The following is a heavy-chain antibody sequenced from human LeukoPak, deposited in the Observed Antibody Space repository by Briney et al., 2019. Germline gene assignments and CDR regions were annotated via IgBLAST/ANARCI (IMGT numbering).Heavy chain of an antibody. J-gene: IGHJ4*02. CDR1: GYTFTSYG. CDR3: ARRSRDSSGYYALIYFDY. V-gene: IGHV1-18*01. CDR2: ISAYNGNT. Sequence: RASVKVSCKASGYTFTSYGISWVRQAPGQGLEWMGWISAYNGNTNYAQKFQGRVTMTRDTSISTAYMELSRLRSDDTAVYYCARRSRDSSGYYALIYFDYWGQGTLVTVSS. D-gene: IGHD3-22*01.